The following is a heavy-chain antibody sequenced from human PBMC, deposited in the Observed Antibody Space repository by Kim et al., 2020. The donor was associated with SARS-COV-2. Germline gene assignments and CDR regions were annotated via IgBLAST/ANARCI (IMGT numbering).Heavy chain of an antibody. Sequence: SQTLSLTCAISGDSVSSNSAAWNWIRQSPSRGLEWLGRTYYRSKWYNDYAVSVKSRITINPDTSKNQFSLQLNSVTPEDTAVYYCARVFLESIAAATGWFDPWGQGTLVTVSS. J-gene: IGHJ5*02. CDR1: GDSVSSNSAA. CDR2: TYYRSKWYN. V-gene: IGHV6-1*01. CDR3: ARVFLESIAAATGWFDP. D-gene: IGHD6-13*01.